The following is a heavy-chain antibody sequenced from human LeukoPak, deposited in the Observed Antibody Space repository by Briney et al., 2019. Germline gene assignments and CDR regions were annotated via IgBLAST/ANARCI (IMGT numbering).Heavy chain of an antibody. V-gene: IGHV4-39*01. Sequence: SETLSLTCTVSGGSISSSSHYWGWIRQPPGKGLEWIASIYYSGSTYYNPSLKSRVTISVDTSKNQFSLKLSSVTAADTAVYSCARQSSGRSYGSGSSPLYYFDYWGQGILVTVSS. CDR2: IYYSGST. J-gene: IGHJ4*02. CDR1: GGSISSSSHY. D-gene: IGHD3-10*01. CDR3: ARQSSGRSYGSGSSPLYYFDY.